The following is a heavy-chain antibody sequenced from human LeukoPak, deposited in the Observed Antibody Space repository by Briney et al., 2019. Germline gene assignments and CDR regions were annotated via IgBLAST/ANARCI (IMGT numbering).Heavy chain of an antibody. CDR3: AMASSGYYYGYFDY. CDR1: GGTFSSYA. Sequence: ASVKVSCKASGGTFSSYAISWVRQAPGQGLEWMGGIIPIFGTANYAQKFQGRVTITTDESTSTAYMELSSLRSEDTAVYYCAMASSGYYYGYFDYWGQGTLVTVSS. D-gene: IGHD3-22*01. V-gene: IGHV1-69*05. J-gene: IGHJ4*02. CDR2: IIPIFGTA.